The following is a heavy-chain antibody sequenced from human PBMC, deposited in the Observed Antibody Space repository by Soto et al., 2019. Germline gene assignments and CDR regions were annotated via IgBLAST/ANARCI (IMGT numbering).Heavy chain of an antibody. J-gene: IGHJ4*02. CDR3: ARDVLGGHNVYFGD. CDR1: GGTFSNYA. D-gene: IGHD3-3*01. Sequence: QVQPVQSGSEVKKPGSSVKVSCKASGGTFSNYAYSWVRQAPGQGLEWMGGIIPMFGTPNYAQKFQDRVTRTADKTTSTTYMELSSLRSEDTAIYYCARDVLGGHNVYFGDWGQGTLVSVSS. V-gene: IGHV1-69*06. CDR2: IIPMFGTP.